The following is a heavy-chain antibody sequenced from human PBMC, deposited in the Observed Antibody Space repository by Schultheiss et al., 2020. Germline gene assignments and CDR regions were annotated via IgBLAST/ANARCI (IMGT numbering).Heavy chain of an antibody. CDR3: ARDLYSIGLPTYYYYGMDV. CDR1: GFTFSSHN. D-gene: IGHD6-13*01. CDR2: ISTSSSTI. J-gene: IGHJ6*02. V-gene: IGHV3-48*04. Sequence: GESLKISCAASGFTFSSHNMNWVRQAPGKGLEWVSYISTSSSTIYYADSVKGRFSISRDNAKNSLYLQMNSLRAEDTAVYYCARDLYSIGLPTYYYYGMDVWGQGTTVTVSS.